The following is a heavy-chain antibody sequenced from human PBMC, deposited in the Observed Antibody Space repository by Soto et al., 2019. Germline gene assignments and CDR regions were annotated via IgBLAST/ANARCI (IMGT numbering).Heavy chain of an antibody. Sequence: EVRLVESGGGLVQPGGSLRLSCAASGFTFSSYWMHWVRQAPGKGLVWVSRIRSDGSSTSYADSVKGRFSISRDHTKNTLFLQMNSLRVEDTAVYYCVSAGTVGSAFDYWGQGTLVTVSS. J-gene: IGHJ4*02. CDR2: IRSDGSST. V-gene: IGHV3-74*01. D-gene: IGHD1-1*01. CDR1: GFTFSSYW. CDR3: VSAGTVGSAFDY.